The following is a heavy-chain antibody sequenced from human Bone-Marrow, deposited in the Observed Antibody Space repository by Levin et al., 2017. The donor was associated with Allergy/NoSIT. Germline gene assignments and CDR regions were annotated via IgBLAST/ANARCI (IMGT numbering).Heavy chain of an antibody. V-gene: IGHV4-31*03. CDR3: ARAVVRYGGKDFDC. CDR2: IHYSGST. D-gene: IGHD4-23*01. Sequence: KSSETLSLTCTVSGGSISSGYYWSWIRQHPGKGLEWIGYIHYSGSTDYNPSLKSRITISVDTSKNQFSLHVSSVTAADTAVYYCARAVVRYGGKDFDCWGQGTLVTVSS. J-gene: IGHJ4*02. CDR1: GGSISSGYY.